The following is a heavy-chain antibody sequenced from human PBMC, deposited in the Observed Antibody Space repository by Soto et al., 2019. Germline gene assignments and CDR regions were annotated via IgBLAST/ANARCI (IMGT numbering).Heavy chain of an antibody. V-gene: IGHV3-30*09. CDR2: VSYDGRIK. Sequence: QVQLVESGGGVVQPGRSLRLSCAASGFTFSSYDMHWVRQAPGKGLEWVAAVSYDGRIKEHIASVKGRFAISPDNSKSTLYVELNSLTADDTAVYYCARTRRVLAVPNTIRCFDLWGGGTLV. J-gene: IGHJ2*01. D-gene: IGHD4-17*01. CDR3: ARTRRVLAVPNTIRCFDL. CDR1: GFTFSSYD.